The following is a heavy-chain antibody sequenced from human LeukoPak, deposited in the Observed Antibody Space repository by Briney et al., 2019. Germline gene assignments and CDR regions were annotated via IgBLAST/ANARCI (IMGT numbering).Heavy chain of an antibody. D-gene: IGHD3-22*01. Sequence: ASVKVSCKASGYTFTSYGISWVRQAPGQGPEWMGWISAYNGNTNYAQKLQGRVTMTTDTSTSTAYMELRSLRSDDTAVYYCARGRYYYDSSGEFDYWGQGTLVTVSS. V-gene: IGHV1-18*01. J-gene: IGHJ4*02. CDR2: ISAYNGNT. CDR3: ARGRYYYDSSGEFDY. CDR1: GYTFTSYG.